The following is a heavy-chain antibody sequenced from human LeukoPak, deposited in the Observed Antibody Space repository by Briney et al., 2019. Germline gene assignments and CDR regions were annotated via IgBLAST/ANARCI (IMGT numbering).Heavy chain of an antibody. V-gene: IGHV3-21*04. CDR2: ISSSSSYI. CDR3: AKDFLGFVIHYGMDV. D-gene: IGHD2-21*01. Sequence: GGSLRLPCAASGFTFSSYSMNWVRQAPGKGLEWVSSISSSSSYIYYADSVKGRFTISRDNAKDSLYLQMNSLRAEDTALYYCAKDFLGFVIHYGMDVWGQGTTVTVSS. CDR1: GFTFSSYS. J-gene: IGHJ6*02.